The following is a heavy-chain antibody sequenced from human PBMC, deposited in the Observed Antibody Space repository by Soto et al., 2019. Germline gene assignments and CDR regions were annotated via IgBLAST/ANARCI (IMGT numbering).Heavy chain of an antibody. CDR3: ARGDYYDSSGPFYDAFDI. CDR1: GFTFSSYW. CDR2: IKQDGSEK. D-gene: IGHD3-22*01. Sequence: EVQLVESGGGLVQPGGSLRLSCAASGFTFSSYWMSWVRQAPGKGLEWVANIKQDGSEKFYVDSVKGRFTISRDNTKNSLYLQMNSLRADDTALYYCARGDYYDSSGPFYDAFDIWGQGTLVTVSS. J-gene: IGHJ3*02. V-gene: IGHV3-7*03.